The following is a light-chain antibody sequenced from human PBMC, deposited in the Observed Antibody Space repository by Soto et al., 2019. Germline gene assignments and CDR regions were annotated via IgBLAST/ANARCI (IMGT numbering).Light chain of an antibody. V-gene: IGLV2-8*01. CDR2: EVT. CDR1: SSDVGGYNY. CDR3: SSYAASNNFYFV. Sequence: SALTQPPSGSGSPGQSVTISCTGTSSDVGGYNYVSWYQQYPGRAPKLMIYEVTKRPSGVPDRFSGSRSGNTASLTVSGLQAEDEADYYCSSYAASNNFYFVFGGGTKVTVL. J-gene: IGLJ3*02.